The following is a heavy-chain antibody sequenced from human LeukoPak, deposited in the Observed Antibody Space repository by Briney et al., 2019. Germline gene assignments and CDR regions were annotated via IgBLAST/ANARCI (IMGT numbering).Heavy chain of an antibody. CDR2: ISFDSSYK. D-gene: IGHD2-2*01. V-gene: IGHV3-30-3*01. CDR1: GFTFSSYA. J-gene: IGHJ4*02. Sequence: PGGSLRLSCAASGFTFSSYAMNWVRQAPGKGLEWVTVISFDSSYKYYADSVKGRFTISRDNSKNTLYLQMNSLRAEDTAVYYCAKGDIVVVPAHYWGQGTLVTVSS. CDR3: AKGDIVVVPAHY.